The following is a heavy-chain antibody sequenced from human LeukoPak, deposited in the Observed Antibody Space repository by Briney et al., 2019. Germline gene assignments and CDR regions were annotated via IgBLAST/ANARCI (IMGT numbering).Heavy chain of an antibody. J-gene: IGHJ4*02. D-gene: IGHD6-6*01. CDR1: GYTFSSYA. CDR3: ARAPPDSSSSFFDY. V-gene: IGHV1-18*04. CDR2: ISADNGNT. Sequence: ASVKVSCKASGYTFSSYAISWVRQAPGQGLEWMGWISADNGNTNHAQKFQGRVSLTTDTSTSTAYMELRSLRSDDTAVYYCARAPPDSSSSFFDYWGQGTLVTVSS.